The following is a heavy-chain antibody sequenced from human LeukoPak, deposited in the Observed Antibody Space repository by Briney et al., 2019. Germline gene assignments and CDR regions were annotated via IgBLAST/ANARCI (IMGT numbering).Heavy chain of an antibody. CDR2: IFYRGST. D-gene: IGHD3-10*01. CDR3: ARDSRLWFGGFDP. V-gene: IGHV4-31*03. Sequence: PSDTLSLTCTVSGGSLTSGGYYWSWLRQHPGGGLEWVGYIFYRGSTYYNPSLKSRVTISLNTPKNQFSLRLSSVTAADTAVYYCARDSRLWFGGFDPWGQGTLVTVSS. CDR1: GGSLTSGGYY. J-gene: IGHJ5*02.